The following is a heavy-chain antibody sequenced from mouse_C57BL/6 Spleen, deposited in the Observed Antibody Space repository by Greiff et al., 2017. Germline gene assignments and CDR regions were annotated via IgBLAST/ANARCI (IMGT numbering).Heavy chain of an antibody. D-gene: IGHD2-2*01. V-gene: IGHV1-15*01. CDR2: IDPETGGT. J-gene: IGHJ1*03. CDR3: TRGGVIEWLRRYFDV. CDR1: GYTFTDYE. Sequence: QVQLQQSGAELVRPGASVTLSCKASGYTFTDYEMHWVKQTPVHGLEWIGAIDPETGGTAYNQKFKGKAILTADKSSSTAYMELRSLTSEDSAVYYWTRGGVIEWLRRYFDVWGTGTTVTVSS.